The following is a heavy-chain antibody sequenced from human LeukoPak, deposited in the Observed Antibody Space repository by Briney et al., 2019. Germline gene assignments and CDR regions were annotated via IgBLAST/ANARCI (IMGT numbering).Heavy chain of an antibody. Sequence: SETLSLTCAVSGYPIITGYYWGWIRQSPGKGLEWIGSIYHSGSTYYNPSLKSRVTISVDTSKNQFSLKLNSVTAADTAVYYCARHGEDLNDEFDYWGQGTLVTVSS. CDR3: ARHGEDLNDEFDY. CDR1: GYPIITGYY. CDR2: IYHSGST. J-gene: IGHJ4*02. D-gene: IGHD1-1*01. V-gene: IGHV4-38-2*01.